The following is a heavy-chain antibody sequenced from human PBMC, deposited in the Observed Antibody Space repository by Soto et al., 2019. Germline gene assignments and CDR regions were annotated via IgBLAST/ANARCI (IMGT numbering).Heavy chain of an antibody. CDR2: INRDGRST. V-gene: IGHV3-74*01. CDR3: PRVRLTMVTPPLDY. Sequence: GGPWRLSGAALGLTLRGNGMHGGGQSPGKGWVGVSRINRDGRSTSYAGSVKGRFPISRDNAKNTLYLQRNSLRAEDTAVYYLPRVRLTMVTPPLDYWGQGAMVTVSS. CDR1: GLTLRGNG. D-gene: IGHD3-10*01. J-gene: IGHJ4*02.